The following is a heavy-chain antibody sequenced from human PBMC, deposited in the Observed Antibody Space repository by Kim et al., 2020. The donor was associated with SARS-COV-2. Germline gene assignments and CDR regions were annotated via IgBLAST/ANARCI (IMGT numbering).Heavy chain of an antibody. CDR2: IRSKTNNYAT. V-gene: IGHV3-73*01. Sequence: GGSLRLSCAASGFTFSGSAMHWVRQASGKGLEWVGRIRSKTNNYATAYAASVKGRFTISRDDSKNTAYLQMNSLKTEDTAVYYCTSAHSSGWSYYFDYWGQGTLVTVSS. CDR1: GFTFSGSA. D-gene: IGHD6-19*01. CDR3: TSAHSSGWSYYFDY. J-gene: IGHJ4*02.